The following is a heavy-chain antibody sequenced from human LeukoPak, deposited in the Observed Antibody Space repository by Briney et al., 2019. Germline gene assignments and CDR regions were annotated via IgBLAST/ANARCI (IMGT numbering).Heavy chain of an antibody. CDR3: AKEAFAVVPAAKSDY. CDR2: ISGSGGR. J-gene: IGHJ4*02. D-gene: IGHD2-2*01. CDR1: GFTFSSYA. V-gene: IGHV3-23*01. Sequence: GGSLRLSCAASGFTFSSYAMSWVRQAPGEGLEWVSAISGSGGRYYADSVKGRFIISRDNSKNTVYLQMNSLRAEDTALYYCAKEAFAVVPAAKSDYWGQGTLVTVS.